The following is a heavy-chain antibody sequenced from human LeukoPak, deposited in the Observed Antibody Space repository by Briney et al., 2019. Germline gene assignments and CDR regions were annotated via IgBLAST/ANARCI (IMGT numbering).Heavy chain of an antibody. CDR3: ARQRDSSGAYPELDP. J-gene: IGHJ5*02. CDR2: IYPGDSDT. Sequence: GESLKISCQGSGGSLSNYWIAWVRHMPGKGLKWMGIIYPGDSDTRYSPSFEGQVTLSVDKSINTVYLQWSNLKASDTAIYCCARQRDSSGAYPELDPWGQGTLVTVSS. CDR1: GGSLSNYW. V-gene: IGHV5-51*01. D-gene: IGHD3-22*01.